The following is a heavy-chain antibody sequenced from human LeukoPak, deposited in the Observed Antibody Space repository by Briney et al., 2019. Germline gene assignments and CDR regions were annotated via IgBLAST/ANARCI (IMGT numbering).Heavy chain of an antibody. CDR1: GDSISTYY. J-gene: IGHJ3*02. V-gene: IGHV4-59*01. CDR3: ARSRSGYSYDHAAFEI. CDR2: IDYRGST. Sequence: SETLSLTCAVSGDSISTYYWSWIRQPPGKGLEWIAYIDYRGSTTYNPSLRSRVTISVDTSRNQFSLKLYSVTAADTAVYYCARSRSGYSYDHAAFEIWGQGTMVTVSS. D-gene: IGHD5-18*01.